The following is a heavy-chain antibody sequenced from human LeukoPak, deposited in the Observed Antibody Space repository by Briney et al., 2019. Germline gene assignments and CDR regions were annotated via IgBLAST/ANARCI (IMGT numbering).Heavy chain of an antibody. D-gene: IGHD1-1*01. Sequence: PSETLSLTCTVSGGSVSTNYYYWSWLRQPPGKGLEWIGLISYNGRPNYNPSLKSRFTISVDTSKNQFSLNLTSVSAANTAVYYRARHPPVGQSIPWTHHEYWGQGSLVIVSS. CDR3: ARHPPVGQSIPWTHHEY. CDR2: ISYNGRP. V-gene: IGHV4-39*01. CDR1: GGSVSTNYYY. J-gene: IGHJ4*02.